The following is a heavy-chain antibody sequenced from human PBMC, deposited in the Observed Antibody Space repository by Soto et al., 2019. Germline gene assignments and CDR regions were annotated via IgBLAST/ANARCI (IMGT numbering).Heavy chain of an antibody. Sequence: PSQTLSLTCTVSGGSISSYYWSWIRQPPGKGLECIGYIYYSGSTNYNPSLKSRVTISVDTSKNQFSLKLSSVTAADTAVYSCARGLIVGATPFDYWGQGTLVTVSS. D-gene: IGHD1-26*01. CDR3: ARGLIVGATPFDY. CDR2: IYYSGST. J-gene: IGHJ4*02. CDR1: GGSISSYY. V-gene: IGHV4-59*01.